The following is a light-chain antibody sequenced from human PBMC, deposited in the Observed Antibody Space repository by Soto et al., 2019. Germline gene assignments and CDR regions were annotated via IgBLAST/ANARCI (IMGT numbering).Light chain of an antibody. CDR1: QSISTY. CDR3: QQSYMDPIT. CDR2: DAS. V-gene: IGKV1-39*01. Sequence: DIQMTQSPSSLSASVGNRVTITCRASQSISTYLNWYQKKPGKAPNLLIYDASRLQSGVPSRFSGSGGGTDFTISISSVQPEDFATYFCQQSYMDPITFGQGTRLEI. J-gene: IGKJ5*01.